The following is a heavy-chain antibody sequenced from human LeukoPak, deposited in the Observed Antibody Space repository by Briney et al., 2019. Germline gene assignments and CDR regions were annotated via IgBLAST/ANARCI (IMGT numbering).Heavy chain of an antibody. D-gene: IGHD5-18*01. J-gene: IGHJ6*02. CDR3: ARESDYAGDTAMVTSYGMDV. CDR2: INPNSGGT. CDR1: GYTFTGYY. V-gene: IGHV1-2*02. Sequence: ASVKVSCKASGYTFTGYYMHWVRQAPGQGLEWMGWINPNSGGTNYAQKFQGRVTMTRDTSISTAYMELSRLRSDGTAVYYCARESDYAGDTAMVTSYGMDVWGQGTTVTVSS.